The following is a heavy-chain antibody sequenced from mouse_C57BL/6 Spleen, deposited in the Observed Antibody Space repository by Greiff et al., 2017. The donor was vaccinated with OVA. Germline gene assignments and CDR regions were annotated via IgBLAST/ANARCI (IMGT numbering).Heavy chain of an antibody. Sequence: QVHVKQSGAELVRPGTSVKVSCKASGYAFTNYLIEWVKQRPGQGLEWIGVINPGSGGTNYNEKFKGKATLTADKSSSTAYMQLSSLTSEDSAVYFCARNPITTVVPYWYFDVWGTGTTVTVSS. CDR3: ARNPITTVVPYWYFDV. J-gene: IGHJ1*03. V-gene: IGHV1-54*01. CDR2: INPGSGGT. CDR1: GYAFTNYL. D-gene: IGHD1-1*01.